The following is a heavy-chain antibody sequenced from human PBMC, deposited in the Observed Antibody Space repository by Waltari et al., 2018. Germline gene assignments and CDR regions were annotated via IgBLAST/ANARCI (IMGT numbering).Heavy chain of an antibody. Sequence: QVQLQESGPGLVKPSETLSLTCTVSGGSVSSGSYYWSWIRQPPGKGREWIGYIYYSGSTNYNPSLKSRVTISVDTSKNQFSLKLSSVTAADTAVYYCARDNRWLANYYYGMDVWGQGTTVTVSS. J-gene: IGHJ6*02. CDR3: ARDNRWLANYYYGMDV. CDR1: GGSVSSGSYY. CDR2: IYYSGST. V-gene: IGHV4-61*01. D-gene: IGHD6-19*01.